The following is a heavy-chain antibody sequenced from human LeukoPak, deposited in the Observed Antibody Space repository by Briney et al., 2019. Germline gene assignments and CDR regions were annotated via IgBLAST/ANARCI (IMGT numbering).Heavy chain of an antibody. V-gene: IGHV3-9*01. CDR3: AKGTNYYDSSGFDY. CDR1: GFTFDDYA. D-gene: IGHD3-22*01. J-gene: IGHJ4*02. CDR2: ISWNSGSI. Sequence: GGSLRLSCAASGFTFDDYAMHWVRQAPGKGLEWVSGISWNSGSIGYADSAKGRFTISRGNAKNSLYLQMNSLRAEDTALYYCAKGTNYYDSSGFDYWGQGTLVTVSS.